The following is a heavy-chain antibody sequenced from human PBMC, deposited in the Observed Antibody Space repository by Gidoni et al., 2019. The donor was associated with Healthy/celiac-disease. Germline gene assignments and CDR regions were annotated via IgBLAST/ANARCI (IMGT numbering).Heavy chain of an antibody. V-gene: IGHV1-69*01. CDR2: IIPIFGTA. D-gene: IGHD3-9*01. J-gene: IGHJ4*02. Sequence: QVQLVQSGAEVKKPGSSVKVSCKASGGTFRSYAISWVRQAPGQGLEWMGGIIPIFGTANYAQKFQGRVTITADESTSTAYMELSSLRSEDTAVYYCARDHFGTYYDILTGSSLPPIDWGQGTLVTVSS. CDR3: ARDHFGTYYDILTGSSLPPID. CDR1: GGTFRSYA.